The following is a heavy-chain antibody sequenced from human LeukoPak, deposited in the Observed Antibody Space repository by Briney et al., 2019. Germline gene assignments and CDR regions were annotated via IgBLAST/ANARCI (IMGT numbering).Heavy chain of an antibody. CDR2: IIPIFGTA. CDR1: GGTFSSYA. J-gene: IGHJ6*02. CDR3: ARDPLYDFWSGYAGYYGMDV. Sequence: SVKVSCKASGGTFSSYAISWVRQAPGQGLEWMGGIIPIFGTANYAQKFQGRVTITADESTSTAYMELSSLRSEDTAVYYCARDPLYDFWSGYAGYYGMDVWGRGTTVTVSS. D-gene: IGHD3-3*01. V-gene: IGHV1-69*13.